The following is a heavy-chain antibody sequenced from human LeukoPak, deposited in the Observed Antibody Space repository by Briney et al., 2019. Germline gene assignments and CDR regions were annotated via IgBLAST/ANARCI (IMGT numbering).Heavy chain of an antibody. CDR1: GFTFDDYA. Sequence: GGSLRLSCAASGFTFDDYAMHWVRLAPGKGLEWVSLISGDGGSTYYADSVKGRFTISRDNSKNSLYLQMNSLRTEDTALYYCAKDGGYSGFFDYWGQGTLVTVSS. D-gene: IGHD5-12*01. V-gene: IGHV3-43*02. CDR2: ISGDGGST. J-gene: IGHJ4*02. CDR3: AKDGGYSGFFDY.